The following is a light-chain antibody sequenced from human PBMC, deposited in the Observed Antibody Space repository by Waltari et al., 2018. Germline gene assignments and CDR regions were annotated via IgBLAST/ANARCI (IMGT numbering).Light chain of an antibody. Sequence: ETVMTPSPDTLSALQGESVTLSCGASQSISSNLAWYQQKPGQPPRLVIYSASSMATGVPVRFSGSGSGTDFTLTISNLQSEDFAVYYCQQYNNWPLTFGGGTKVEL. CDR2: SAS. CDR1: QSISSN. V-gene: IGKV3-15*01. CDR3: QQYNNWPLT. J-gene: IGKJ4*01.